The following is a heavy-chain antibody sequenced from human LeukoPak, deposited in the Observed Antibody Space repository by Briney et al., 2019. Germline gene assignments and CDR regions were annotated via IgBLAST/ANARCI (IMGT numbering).Heavy chain of an antibody. CDR1: GASIRSYY. V-gene: IGHV4-59*08. J-gene: IGHJ6*02. CDR3: PRHLTDCSSTTCYLGPYGMDV. Sequence: PSETLSLTCTVSGASIRSYYWSWIRQPPGKGLEWIGYIYYSGSTNSNPSLKSRVTISVDKVKNQFSLKLSSVTAADTALYYCPRHLTDCSSTTCYLGPYGMDVWGQGTTVTVSS. CDR2: IYYSGST. D-gene: IGHD2-2*01.